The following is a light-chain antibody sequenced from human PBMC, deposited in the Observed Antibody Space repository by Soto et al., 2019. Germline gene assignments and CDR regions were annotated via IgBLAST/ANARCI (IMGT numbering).Light chain of an antibody. CDR1: QNIDRY. CDR3: QQSYSTLFT. J-gene: IGKJ4*01. V-gene: IGKV1-39*01. CDR2: AAS. Sequence: DIQMTQSPSSLSASVGDRVTITCRASQNIDRYLNWHQQKPGKAPKLLIYAASNLQSGVPSSFSGGGFGTDFTLTISSLQPEDFATYYCQQSYSTLFTFGGGTKVDIK.